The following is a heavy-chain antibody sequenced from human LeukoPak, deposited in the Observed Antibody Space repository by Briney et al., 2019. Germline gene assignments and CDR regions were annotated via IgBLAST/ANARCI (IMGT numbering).Heavy chain of an antibody. V-gene: IGHV4-4*07. CDR1: GDSMRNYY. CDR2: ICRSGTT. Sequence: SETLSLTCTVSGDSMRNYYWAWIRQSAGKGLEWIGRICRSGTTNYSPSLHSRVTMSIDTSQNYFSLKLTSVTAADTAVYYCARESTRYGSGNYNWFDRWGQGTLVTVSS. CDR3: ARESTRYGSGNYNWFDR. D-gene: IGHD3-10*01. J-gene: IGHJ5*02.